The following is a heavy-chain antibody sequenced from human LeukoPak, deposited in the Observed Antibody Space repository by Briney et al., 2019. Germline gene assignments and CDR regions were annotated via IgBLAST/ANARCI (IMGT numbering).Heavy chain of an antibody. Sequence: SGGSLRLSCAASGFTFLSYSMNWVRQAPGKGLEWVSYISSSSSTIYYADSVKGRFTISRDNSKNTLYLQMNSLRAEDTALYFCAQWSRYFDYWGQGTLVTVSS. CDR1: GFTFLSYS. J-gene: IGHJ4*02. CDR3: AQWSRYFDY. V-gene: IGHV3-48*01. CDR2: ISSSSSTI. D-gene: IGHD1-26*01.